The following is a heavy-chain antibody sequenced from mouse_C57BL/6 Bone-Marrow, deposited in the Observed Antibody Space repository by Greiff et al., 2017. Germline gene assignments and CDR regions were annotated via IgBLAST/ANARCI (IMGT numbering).Heavy chain of an antibody. D-gene: IGHD2-3*01. V-gene: IGHV5-12*01. CDR2: ISNGGGST. CDR3: ARPYDGYYVWFAY. CDR1: GFTFSDYY. Sequence: EVKVEESGGGLVQPGGSLKLSCAASGFTFSDYYMYWVRQTPEKRLEWVAYISNGGGSTYYPDTVKGRFNISRDNAKNTLYLQMSRLKSEDTAMYYCARPYDGYYVWFAYWGQGTLVTVSA. J-gene: IGHJ3*01.